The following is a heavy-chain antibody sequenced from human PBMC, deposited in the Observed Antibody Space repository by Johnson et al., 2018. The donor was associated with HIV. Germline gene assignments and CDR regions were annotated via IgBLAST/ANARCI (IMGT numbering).Heavy chain of an antibody. Sequence: QVQVVESGGGVVQPGRSLRLSCEASGLMFSRYGMHWVRQAPGRGLEWVAGIWYDGNSKYYTDSVKGRFTVSRDNSKNTLYLQMKSLRPEDTAVYYCAKESKWESRTPHAFDIWGQGTMVTVSS. J-gene: IGHJ3*02. D-gene: IGHD1-26*01. CDR2: IWYDGNSK. CDR1: GLMFSRYG. V-gene: IGHV3-33*06. CDR3: AKESKWESRTPHAFDI.